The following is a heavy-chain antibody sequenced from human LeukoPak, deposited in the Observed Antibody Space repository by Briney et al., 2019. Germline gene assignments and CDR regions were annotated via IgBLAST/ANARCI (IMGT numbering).Heavy chain of an antibody. CDR3: AIPEVSNGCDY. V-gene: IGHV1-69*04. CDR1: GGTFSSHA. D-gene: IGHD1-14*01. J-gene: IGHJ4*02. Sequence: ASVKVSCKASGGTFSSHAISWVRQAPGQGLEWMGRIIPILGIANYAQKFQGRVTITADKSTSTAYMELRSLRSEDTAVYYCAIPEVSNGCDYWGQGTLVTVSS. CDR2: IIPILGIA.